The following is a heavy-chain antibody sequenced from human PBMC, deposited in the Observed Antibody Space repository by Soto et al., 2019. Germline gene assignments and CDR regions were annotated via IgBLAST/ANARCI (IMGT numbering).Heavy chain of an antibody. D-gene: IGHD3-10*01. CDR2: IYYRGST. CDR3: ARGLILWFGELSRRGGYYYYMDV. CDR1: GGSISSYY. Sequence: SETLSLTCTVSGGSISSYYWSWIRQPPGKGLEWIGYIYYRGSTNYNPSLKSRVTISVDTAKKQISLKLSSVTAADTAVYYCARGLILWFGELSRRGGYYYYMDVWGKGTSVTVSS. J-gene: IGHJ6*03. V-gene: IGHV4-59*12.